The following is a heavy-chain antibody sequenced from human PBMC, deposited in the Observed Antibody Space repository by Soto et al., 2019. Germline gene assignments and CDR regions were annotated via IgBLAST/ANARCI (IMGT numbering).Heavy chain of an antibody. V-gene: IGHV4-31*03. CDR3: ARVPSYYMDV. Sequence: PPDTPSLTCTVFGGSITSGAYYWSWIRQHPGKGLEWIGEVNYSGVTYYNPSIKSRVSISIDTSKREFSLRLNSVTAADTAVYYCARVPSYYMDVWDKGTTVTVSS. J-gene: IGHJ6*03. CDR1: GGSITSGAYY. CDR2: VNYSGVT.